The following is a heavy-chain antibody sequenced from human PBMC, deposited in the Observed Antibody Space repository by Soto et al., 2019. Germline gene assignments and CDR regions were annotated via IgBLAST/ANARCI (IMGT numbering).Heavy chain of an antibody. CDR2: IYYSGST. J-gene: IGHJ4*02. Sequence: QVQLQESGPGLVKPSETLSLTCTVSGGSISSYYWSWIRQPPGKGLEWIGYIYYSGSTNYNPSLKSRVTISVDTSKNQFSLKLSSVTAADTAVYYCARAHYDSAFAGPQFDYWGQGTLVTVSS. V-gene: IGHV4-59*01. CDR1: GGSISSYY. CDR3: ARAHYDSAFAGPQFDY. D-gene: IGHD3-22*01.